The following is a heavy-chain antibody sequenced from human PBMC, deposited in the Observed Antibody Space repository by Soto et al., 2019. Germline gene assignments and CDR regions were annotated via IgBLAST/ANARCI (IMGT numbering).Heavy chain of an antibody. CDR2: IVPGSGAP. CDR3: VREALGKGWFAP. V-gene: IGHV1-69*12. D-gene: IGHD7-27*01. Sequence: QVQLVQSGAEVKQPGSSVKVSCKASGGTFNNYAFSWVRQAPGQGLEWVGGIVPGSGAPNYAQKFKGRVTLIADESTCPAYMELSSLRLEDTAVYYCVREALGKGWFAPWGQGSLVTVSS. J-gene: IGHJ5*02. CDR1: GGTFNNYA.